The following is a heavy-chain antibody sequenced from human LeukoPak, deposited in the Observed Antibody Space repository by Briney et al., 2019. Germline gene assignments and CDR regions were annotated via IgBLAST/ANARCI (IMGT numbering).Heavy chain of an antibody. Sequence: GASVKVSCKASGYSFTSYYMHWVLQAPGQVLEWMGLINPSGSSTTYAQKFQGRVTMTRDMSTSTDYMELTSLTSDDTAVYYCARDNSLGDTAWWFDPWGQGTLVTVSS. CDR1: GYSFTSYY. CDR3: ARDNSLGDTAWWFDP. CDR2: INPSGSST. D-gene: IGHD1-26*01. V-gene: IGHV1-46*01. J-gene: IGHJ5*02.